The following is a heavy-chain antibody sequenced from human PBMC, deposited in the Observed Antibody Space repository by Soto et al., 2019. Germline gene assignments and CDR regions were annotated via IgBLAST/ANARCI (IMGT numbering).Heavy chain of an antibody. CDR1: GGTFSSYT. CDR2: IVPILGVP. D-gene: IGHD3-10*01. CDR3: ARDRYAYGSGSTIDY. J-gene: IGHJ4*02. Sequence: QVQLVQSGAEVKKPGSSVKVSCKASGGTFSSYTVSWVRQAPGQGLEWMGRIVPILGVPNYAQRFQGRVTITSEKGTNTAYMELSRLRSADTAGYYCARDRYAYGSGSTIDYGGQGTLVTVSS. V-gene: IGHV1-69*08.